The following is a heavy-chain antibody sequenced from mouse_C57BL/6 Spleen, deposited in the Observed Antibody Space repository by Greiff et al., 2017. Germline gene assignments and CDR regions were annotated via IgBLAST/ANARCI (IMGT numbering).Heavy chain of an antibody. J-gene: IGHJ4*01. CDR1: GFNIKDYY. D-gene: IGHD1-1*01. Sequence: VQLQQSGAELVRPGASVKLSCTASGFNIKDYYMHWVKQRPEQGLEWIGRIDPEDGDTEYAPKFQGKATMTADTSSNTAYLQLSSLTSEDTAVYYCTYYRRFYYAMDYWGQGTSVTVSS. CDR2: IDPEDGDT. CDR3: TYYRRFYYAMDY. V-gene: IGHV14-1*01.